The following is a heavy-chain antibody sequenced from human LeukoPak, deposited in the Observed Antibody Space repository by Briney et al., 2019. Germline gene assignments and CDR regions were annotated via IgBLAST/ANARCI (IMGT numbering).Heavy chain of an antibody. CDR2: VYYSGST. V-gene: IGHV4-59*01. Sequence: SETLSLTCSVSGGSISSYYWQWIRQPPGNRLEWIGYVYYSGSTDYNPSLKSRVTISVDTSKNQFSLKLTSVTAADTAVYYCARGEPRIARPGAPPFDLWGRGTLVTVSS. CDR1: GGSISSYY. CDR3: ARGEPRIARPGAPPFDL. D-gene: IGHD6-13*01. J-gene: IGHJ2*01.